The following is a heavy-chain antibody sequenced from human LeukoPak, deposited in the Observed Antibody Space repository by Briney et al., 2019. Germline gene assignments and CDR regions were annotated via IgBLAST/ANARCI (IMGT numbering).Heavy chain of an antibody. CDR1: GGSFSGYY. V-gene: IGHV4-34*01. CDR3: ARGLNFFY. D-gene: IGHD3-3*01. CDR2: INHSGST. J-gene: IGHJ4*02. Sequence: PSETLSLTCAVYGGSFSGYYWSWIRQPPGKGLEWIGEINHSGSTNYNPSLKSRVTISVDTSKNQFSLKLSSVTAADTAVYYCARGLNFFYWGQGTLVTVSS.